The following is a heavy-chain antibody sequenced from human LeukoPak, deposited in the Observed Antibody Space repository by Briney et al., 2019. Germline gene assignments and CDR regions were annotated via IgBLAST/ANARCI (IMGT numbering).Heavy chain of an antibody. V-gene: IGHV1-2*02. CDR2: INPNSGGT. CDR1: GYTFTGYY. D-gene: IGHD4-11*01. Sequence: ASVKVSCKASGYTFTGYYMHWVRQAPGQGLEWMGWINPNSGGTNYAQKFQGRVTITTDESTSTAYMELSSLRSEDTAVYNCARSNYEVDYWGQGTLVTVSS. J-gene: IGHJ4*02. CDR3: ARSNYEVDY.